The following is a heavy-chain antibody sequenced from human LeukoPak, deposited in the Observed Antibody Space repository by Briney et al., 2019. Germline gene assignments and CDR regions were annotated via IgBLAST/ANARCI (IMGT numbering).Heavy chain of an antibody. D-gene: IGHD5-18*01. V-gene: IGHV4-34*01. Sequence: SETLSLTCAVNGGSFSDYYWSWIRQAPGTGPNYIGEINHSGSTNYSPSLKSRVTITVDTSKNQFSLRLKSVTAADTAVYYCARDKGYSYGYGFDYWGQGTLVTVSS. J-gene: IGHJ4*02. CDR2: INHSGST. CDR3: ARDKGYSYGYGFDY. CDR1: GGSFSDYY.